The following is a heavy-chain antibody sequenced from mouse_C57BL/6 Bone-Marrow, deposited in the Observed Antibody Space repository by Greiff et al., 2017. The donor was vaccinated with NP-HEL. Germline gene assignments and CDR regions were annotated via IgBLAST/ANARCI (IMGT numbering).Heavy chain of an antibody. D-gene: IGHD1-1*01. J-gene: IGHJ4*01. V-gene: IGHV5-6*02. CDR1: GFTFSSYG. Sequence: DVMLVESGGDLVKPGGSLKLSCAASGFTFSSYGMSWVRQTPDKRLEWVATISSGGSYTYYPDSVKGRFTISRDNAKNTLYLQMSSLKSEDTAMYDCASPYSSSHYYAMDYWGQGTSVTVSS. CDR3: ASPYSSSHYYAMDY. CDR2: ISSGGSYT.